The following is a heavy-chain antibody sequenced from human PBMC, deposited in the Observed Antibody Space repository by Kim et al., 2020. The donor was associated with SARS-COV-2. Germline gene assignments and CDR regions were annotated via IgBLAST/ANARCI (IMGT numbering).Heavy chain of an antibody. CDR3: ARPGVDGDYRGAYFDY. Sequence: SETLSLTCTVSGGSISSSSYYWGWIRQPPGKGLEWIGSIYYSGSTYYNPSLKSRVTISVDTSKSQFSLKLSSVTAADTAVYYCARPGVDGDYRGAYFDYWGQGTLVTVSS. CDR1: GGSISSSSYY. CDR2: IYYSGST. D-gene: IGHD4-17*01. V-gene: IGHV4-39*01. J-gene: IGHJ4*02.